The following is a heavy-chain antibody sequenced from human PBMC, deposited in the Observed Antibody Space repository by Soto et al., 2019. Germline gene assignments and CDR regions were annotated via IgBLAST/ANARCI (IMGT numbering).Heavy chain of an antibody. CDR2: IDYSGTA. CDR1: GVSISSGDYY. J-gene: IGHJ4*02. CDR3: ARTTGRHLDF. V-gene: IGHV4-30-2*03. Sequence: TQSLTCPVSGVSISSGDYYLSWIRQPPGKGLEWIGNIDYSGTAYFNPSLGTRVTFPVDTSKNQFSLTLYSVTAADTAVYYCARTTGRHLDFWGQGILVTVS. D-gene: IGHD4-4*01.